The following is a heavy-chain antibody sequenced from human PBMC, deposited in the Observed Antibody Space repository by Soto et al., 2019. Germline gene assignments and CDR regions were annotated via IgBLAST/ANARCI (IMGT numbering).Heavy chain of an antibody. Sequence: EVQLVESGGGLVQPGGSLRLSCAASGFTFSDHYMDWVRQAPGKGLEWVGRIRNKPKSYTTEYAASVKGRFTISRDASKNLLTLEIDRRKPEVKAENSAALSGGAPPVTQLFDYSGHGILVTVFS. CDR3: ALSGGAPPVTQLFDY. V-gene: IGHV3-72*01. D-gene: IGHD3-16*01. CDR2: IRNKPKSYTT. CDR1: GFTFSDHY. J-gene: IGHJ4*01.